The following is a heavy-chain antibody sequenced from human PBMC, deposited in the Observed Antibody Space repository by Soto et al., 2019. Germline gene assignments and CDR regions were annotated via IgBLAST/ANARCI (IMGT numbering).Heavy chain of an antibody. CDR1: GGSFSGYY. D-gene: IGHD6-13*01. CDR2: INHSGST. CDR3: AREVAAASFYYYYYGMDV. V-gene: IGHV4-34*01. Sequence: SLTCAVYGGSFSGYYWSWIRQPPGKGLEWIGEINHSGSTNYNPSLKSRVTISVDTSKNQFSLKLSSVTAADTAVYYCAREVAAASFYYYYYGMDVWGQGTTVTVSS. J-gene: IGHJ6*02.